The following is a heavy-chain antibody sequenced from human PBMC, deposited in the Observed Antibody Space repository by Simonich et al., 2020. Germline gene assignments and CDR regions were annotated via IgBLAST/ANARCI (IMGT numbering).Heavy chain of an antibody. CDR1: GFTFSSYG. CDR3: ARAGSPLGVGNDAFDI. J-gene: IGHJ3*02. V-gene: IGHV3-33*01. CDR2: RWYDGMNK. D-gene: IGHD2-21*01. Sequence: QVQLVESGGGVVQPGRSLRLSCAASGFTFSSYGMHWGRQAPGKGLCGVAVRWYDGMNKYYADSVKGRFTISRDNSKNTLYLQMNSLRAEDTAVYYCARAGSPLGVGNDAFDIWGQGTMVTVSS.